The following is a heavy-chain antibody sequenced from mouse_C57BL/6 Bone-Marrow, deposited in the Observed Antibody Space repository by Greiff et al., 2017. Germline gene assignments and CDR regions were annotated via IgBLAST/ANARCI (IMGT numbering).Heavy chain of an antibody. J-gene: IGHJ1*03. CDR2: IYPRSGNT. V-gene: IGHV1-81*01. CDR1: GYTFTSYG. D-gene: IGHD2-3*01. Sequence: QVQLQQSGAELARPGASVKLSCKASGYTFTSYGISWVKQRTGQGLGGMGEIYPRSGNTYYNEKFKGKATLTADKSSSTAYMELRSLTTEDSAVYFCARYDGYWYFDVWGTGTTVTVSS. CDR3: ARYDGYWYFDV.